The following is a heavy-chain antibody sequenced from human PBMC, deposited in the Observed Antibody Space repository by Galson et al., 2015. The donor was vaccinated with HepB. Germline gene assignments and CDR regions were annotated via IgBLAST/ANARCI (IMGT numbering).Heavy chain of an antibody. J-gene: IGHJ2*01. Sequence: SLRLSCAASGFTFSTYAMSWVRQAPGKGLEWVSAISSSGGSTYYAGSVKGRFTISRDNSKNTLYLQMNSLRAEDTAVYYCAKGGTVAAAGTWYWYFDLWGRGTLVTVSS. CDR3: AKGGTVAAAGTWYWYFDL. V-gene: IGHV3-23*01. D-gene: IGHD6-13*01. CDR1: GFTFSTYA. CDR2: ISSSGGST.